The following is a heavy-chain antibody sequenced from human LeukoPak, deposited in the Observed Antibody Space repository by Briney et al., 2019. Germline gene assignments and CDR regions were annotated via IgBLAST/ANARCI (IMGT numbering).Heavy chain of an antibody. CDR1: GYTFTAYY. Sequence: GASVKVSCKASGYTFTAYYMHWVRQAPGQGLEWMGWINPNSGVTNYAQKFQGRVTMTRDTSISTVYMELSRLRSEDTAVYYCAGEWETTHWGQGTLVTVSS. V-gene: IGHV1-2*02. D-gene: IGHD1-26*01. CDR2: INPNSGVT. CDR3: AGEWETTH. J-gene: IGHJ4*02.